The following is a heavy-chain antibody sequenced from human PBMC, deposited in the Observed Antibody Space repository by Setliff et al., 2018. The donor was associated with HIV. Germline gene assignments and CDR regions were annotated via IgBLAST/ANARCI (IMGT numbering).Heavy chain of an antibody. J-gene: IGHJ4*02. D-gene: IGHD3-16*01. CDR1: GGSINSYY. Sequence: KPSETLSLTCAVSGGSINSYYWSWIRRPPGRGLEWIGYIFYTGRTSSNPSLKSRVSMSVDPSKNQFSLNLSSVTAADTAVYYCARHMMIAPCRFFDSWGQGTLVTVSS. CDR2: IFYTGRT. CDR3: ARHMMIAPCRFFDS. V-gene: IGHV4-59*08.